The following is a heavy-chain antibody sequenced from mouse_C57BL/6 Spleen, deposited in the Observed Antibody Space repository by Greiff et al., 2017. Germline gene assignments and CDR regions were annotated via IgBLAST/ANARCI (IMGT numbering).Heavy chain of an antibody. V-gene: IGHV5-17*01. CDR2: ISSGSSTI. J-gene: IGHJ1*03. Sequence: EVMLVESGGGLVKPGGSLKLSCAASGFTFSDYGMHWVRQAPEKGLEWVAYISSGSSTIYYADTVKGRFTISRDNAKNTLFLQMTSLRSEDTAMYYCAREDYYGSSYDWYFDVWGTGTTVTGSS. D-gene: IGHD1-1*01. CDR3: AREDYYGSSYDWYFDV. CDR1: GFTFSDYG.